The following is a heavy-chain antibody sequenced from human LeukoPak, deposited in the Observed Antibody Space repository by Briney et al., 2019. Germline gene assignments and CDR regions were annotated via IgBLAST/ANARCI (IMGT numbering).Heavy chain of an antibody. D-gene: IGHD6-19*01. CDR1: GFTFGDHA. CDR3: TKGDGGWYPIDY. J-gene: IGHJ4*02. CDR2: INENARNT. Sequence: GGSLRLSCTASGFTFGDHAMSWVRQAPGKGLEWVSTINENARNTHYADSVQGRFTISRDNSKNTLLLQMNSLRVDDTALYYCTKGDGGWYPIDYWGQGTLVIVSS. V-gene: IGHV3-23*01.